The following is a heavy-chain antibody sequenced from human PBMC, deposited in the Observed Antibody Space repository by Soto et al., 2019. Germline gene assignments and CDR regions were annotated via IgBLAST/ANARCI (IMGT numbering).Heavy chain of an antibody. Sequence: EVQLAESGGGLAQPGGSLRLSCAASGFTLSGYAMDWVRQAPGKGLEYVSGISSNGVGTYYENSVQGSFTISRDNSKNTVYLQMGSLRPQDMAVYYCARRARPDFYYMDVWGKGTTVTVS. CDR1: GFTLSGYA. CDR2: ISSNGVGT. D-gene: IGHD6-6*01. J-gene: IGHJ6*03. CDR3: ARRARPDFYYMDV. V-gene: IGHV3-64*01.